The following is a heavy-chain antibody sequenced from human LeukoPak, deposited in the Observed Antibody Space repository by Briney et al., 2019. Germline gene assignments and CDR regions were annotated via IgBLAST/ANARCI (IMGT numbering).Heavy chain of an antibody. Sequence: GGSLRLSCAASGFTFSSYWMSWVRQAPGKGLEWVANIKQDGSEKYYVDSAKGRFTISRDNAKNSLYLQMNSLRAEDTAVYYCARDRKSPYDFWSGYHNWFDPWGQGTLVTVSS. CDR2: IKQDGSEK. CDR3: ARDRKSPYDFWSGYHNWFDP. V-gene: IGHV3-7*01. CDR1: GFTFSSYW. J-gene: IGHJ5*02. D-gene: IGHD3-3*01.